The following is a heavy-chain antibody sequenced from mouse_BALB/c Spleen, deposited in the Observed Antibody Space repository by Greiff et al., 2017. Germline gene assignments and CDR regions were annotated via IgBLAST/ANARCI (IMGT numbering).Heavy chain of an antibody. Sequence: QVQLQQSGAELMKPGASVKISCKATGYTFSSYWIEWVKQRPGHGLEWIGEILPGSGSTNYNEKFKGKATFTADTSSNPAYMQLSSLTSEDSAVYYCANIRFDYWGQGTTLTVSS. CDR1: GYTFSSYW. J-gene: IGHJ2*01. CDR2: ILPGSGST. CDR3: ANIRFDY. V-gene: IGHV1-9*01.